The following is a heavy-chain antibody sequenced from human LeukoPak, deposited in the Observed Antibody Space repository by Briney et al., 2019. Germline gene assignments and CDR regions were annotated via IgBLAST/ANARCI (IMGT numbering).Heavy chain of an antibody. D-gene: IGHD3-22*01. J-gene: IGHJ5*02. Sequence: GGSLRLSCVASGFTFSSYWMTWVRQAPGKGLEWVANIKTDGSQIYYVDSVKGRFTISRDNSKNTLYLQMNSLRAEDTAVYYCAKDLDYDSSLARWFDPWGQGTLVTVSS. CDR1: GFTFSSYW. CDR2: IKTDGSQI. CDR3: AKDLDYDSSLARWFDP. V-gene: IGHV3-7*03.